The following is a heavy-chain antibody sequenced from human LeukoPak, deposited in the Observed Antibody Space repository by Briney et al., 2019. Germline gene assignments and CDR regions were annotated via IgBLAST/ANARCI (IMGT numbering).Heavy chain of an antibody. CDR3: ARDRPAAGLDP. V-gene: IGHV3-53*01. Sequence: GGSLRLSCAASGFTVSSDYMNWVRQAPGKGLEWVSVIYSGGNTYCADSVKGRFTISRDNSKNTLYLQMNSLSAEDTAIYYCARDRPAAGLDPWGQGTLVTVSS. CDR1: GFTVSSDY. CDR2: IYSGGNT. D-gene: IGHD6-13*01. J-gene: IGHJ5*02.